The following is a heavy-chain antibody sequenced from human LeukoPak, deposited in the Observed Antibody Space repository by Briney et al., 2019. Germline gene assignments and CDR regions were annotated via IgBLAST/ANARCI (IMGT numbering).Heavy chain of an antibody. CDR3: ARYIIEFDWLAAFDP. V-gene: IGHV1-69*10. CDR2: IIPIFGIA. Sequence: SVTVSFKASGGTFINYASSWVRQAPGQGLEWMGGIIPIFGIANYAQKFQGRVTITADKSTSTAYMELSSLRSEDTAVYYCARYIIEFDWLAAFDPWGQGTLVTVSS. D-gene: IGHD3-9*01. J-gene: IGHJ5*02. CDR1: GGTFINYA.